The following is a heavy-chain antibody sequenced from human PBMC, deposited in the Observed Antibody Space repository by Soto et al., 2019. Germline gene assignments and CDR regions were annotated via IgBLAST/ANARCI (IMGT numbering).Heavy chain of an antibody. J-gene: IGHJ3*01. CDR1: GYTFTSYG. Sequence: ASVKVSCKASGYTFTSYGISWVRQAPGQGLEWMGWMSAYSGNTNYAQKLQGRVTMTTDTSTSTAYMELSSLTSEDTAVYYCAREEHRGTFDFWGQGTMVTVSS. CDR2: MSAYSGNT. CDR3: AREEHRGTFDF. D-gene: IGHD1-1*01. V-gene: IGHV1-18*01.